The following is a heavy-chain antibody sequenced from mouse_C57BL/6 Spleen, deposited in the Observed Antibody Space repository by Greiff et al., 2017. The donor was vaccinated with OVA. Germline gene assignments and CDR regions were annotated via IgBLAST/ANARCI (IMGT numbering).Heavy chain of an antibody. CDR2: ISSGGDYT. CDR1: GFTFSSYA. V-gene: IGHV5-9-1*02. CDR3: TRDSRYDYDGHYYAMDY. D-gene: IGHD2-4*01. Sequence: EVKLEESGEGLVKPGGSLKLSCAASGFTFSSYAMSWVRQTPEKRLEWVAYISSGGDYTYYADTVKGRFTISRDNARNTLYLQMSSLKSEDTAMYYCTRDSRYDYDGHYYAMDYWGQGTSVTVSS. J-gene: IGHJ4*01.